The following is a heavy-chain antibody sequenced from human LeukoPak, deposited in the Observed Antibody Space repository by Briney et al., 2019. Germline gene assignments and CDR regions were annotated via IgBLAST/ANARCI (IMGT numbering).Heavy chain of an antibody. CDR2: ISTNGGST. D-gene: IGHD6-13*01. Sequence: GGSLRLSCAASGFSFNTYAMHWVRQAPGKGLEYVSAISTNGGSTNYANSVKGRFTISRDNSKNTLYLQMNSLRAEDTAVYYCARGLAAAGTRFDYWGQGTLVTVSS. CDR1: GFSFNTYA. V-gene: IGHV3-64*04. CDR3: ARGLAAAGTRFDY. J-gene: IGHJ4*02.